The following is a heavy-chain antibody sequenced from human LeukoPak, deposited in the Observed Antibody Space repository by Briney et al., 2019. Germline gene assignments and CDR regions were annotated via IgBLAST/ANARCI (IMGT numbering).Heavy chain of an antibody. CDR1: GYTFTIYG. CDR3: ARNDYGDFEYYYGMDV. V-gene: IGHV1-18*01. Sequence: ASVNVSCKASGYTFTIYGIRWVRQAPGQGLEWMGWISAYNGNTNYAQKLQGRVTMTTDTCTSTAYMELRSLRSDDTAVYYCARNDYGDFEYYYGMDVWGQGTTVTVSS. CDR2: ISAYNGNT. D-gene: IGHD4-17*01. J-gene: IGHJ6*02.